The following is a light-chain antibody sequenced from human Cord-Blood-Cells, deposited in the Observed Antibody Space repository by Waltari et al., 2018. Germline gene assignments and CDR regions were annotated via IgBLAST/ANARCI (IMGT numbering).Light chain of an antibody. CDR2: AAS. V-gene: IGKV1-39*01. CDR1: PNISSY. Sequence: DIQMTQSPSSLSASVGDSVTITCRASPNISSYLNWYQQKPGKAPKILIYAASSLQSGVPSRFSGSGSGTDFTLTISSLQPEDFATYYCQQSYSTPRTFGQGTKVEIK. J-gene: IGKJ1*01. CDR3: QQSYSTPRT.